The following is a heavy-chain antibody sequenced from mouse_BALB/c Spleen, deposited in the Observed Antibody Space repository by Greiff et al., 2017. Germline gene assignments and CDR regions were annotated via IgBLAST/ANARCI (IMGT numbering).Heavy chain of an antibody. J-gene: IGHJ4*01. CDR2: IWGDGST. Sequence: VMLVESGPGLVAPSQSLSITCTVSGFSLTGYGVNWVRQPPGKGLEWLGMIWGDGSTDYNSALKSRLSISKDNSKSQVFLKMNSLQTDDTARYYCAIYYGSSYLAMDYWGQGTSVTVSS. CDR3: AIYYGSSYLAMDY. V-gene: IGHV2-6-7*01. CDR1: GFSLTGYG. D-gene: IGHD1-1*01.